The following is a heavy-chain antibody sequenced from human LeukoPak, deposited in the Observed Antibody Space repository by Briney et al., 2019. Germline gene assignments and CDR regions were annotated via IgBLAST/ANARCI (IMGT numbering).Heavy chain of an antibody. CDR2: INPNSGGT. Sequence: ASVKVSCKASGSTFTGYYMHWVRQAPGQGLEWMGWINPNSGGTDYAQKFQGRVTMTRDTSLSTAYMELSRLRSDDTAVYYCTRATSVVVPAADHYYYGMEVWGQGTTVTVSS. J-gene: IGHJ6*02. CDR1: GSTFTGYY. CDR3: TRATSVVVPAADHYYYGMEV. V-gene: IGHV1-2*02. D-gene: IGHD2-2*01.